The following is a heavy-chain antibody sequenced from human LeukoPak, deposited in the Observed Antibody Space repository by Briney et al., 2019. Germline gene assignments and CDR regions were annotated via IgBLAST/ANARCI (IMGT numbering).Heavy chain of an antibody. CDR1: GYTFSSYG. J-gene: IGHJ4*02. CDR3: TREHGSGSSYNPVGFDY. V-gene: IGHV1-18*04. D-gene: IGHD3-10*01. Sequence: GASVKVSCKASGYTFSSYGISWVRQAPGQGLEWMGWISAHNGDTYYIQIQGIVTMTTDTSTSTAYLELRSLRSDDTAVYYCTREHGSGSSYNPVGFDYWGQGTLVTVSS. CDR2: ISAHNGDT.